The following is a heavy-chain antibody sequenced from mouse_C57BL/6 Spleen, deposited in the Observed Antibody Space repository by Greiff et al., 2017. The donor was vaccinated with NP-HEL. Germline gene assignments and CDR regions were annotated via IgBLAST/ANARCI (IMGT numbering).Heavy chain of an antibody. D-gene: IGHD1-1*01. CDR2: ISSGGDYI. CDR1: GFTFSSYA. CDR3: TRNYGSSYRDYAMDY. V-gene: IGHV5-9-1*02. Sequence: EVQVVESGEGLVKPGGSLKLSCAASGFTFSSYAMSWVRQTPEKRLEWVAYISSGGDYIYYADTVKGRFTISRDNARNTLYLQMSSLKSEDTAMYYCTRNYGSSYRDYAMDYWGQGTSVTVSS. J-gene: IGHJ4*01.